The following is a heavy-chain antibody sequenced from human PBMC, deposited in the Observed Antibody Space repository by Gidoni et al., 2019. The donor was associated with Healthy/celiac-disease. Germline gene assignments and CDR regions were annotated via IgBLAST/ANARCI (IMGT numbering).Heavy chain of an antibody. CDR3: AKVRGLGY. CDR2: ISGSCGST. D-gene: IGHD3-16*01. J-gene: IGHJ4*02. Sequence: EVQLLEYGGGLVQTGGALRLSCAASGFTFSSYAMSWVRQAPGKGLEWVSAISGSCGSTYSADSVKGRFTISRDNSKNTLYLQMNSLRAEDTAVYYCAKVRGLGYWGQGTLVTVSS. CDR1: GFTFSSYA. V-gene: IGHV3-23*01.